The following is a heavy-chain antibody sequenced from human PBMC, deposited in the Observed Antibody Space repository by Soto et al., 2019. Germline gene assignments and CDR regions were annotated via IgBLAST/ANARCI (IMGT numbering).Heavy chain of an antibody. CDR3: ARDRVFGVVVYYYYMDV. V-gene: IGHV3-48*01. D-gene: IGHD3-3*01. J-gene: IGHJ6*03. Sequence: GGSLRLSCAASGFTFSSYSMNWVRQAPGKELEWVSYISSSSSTIYYADSVKGRFTISRDNAKNSLYLQMNSLRAEDTAVYYCARDRVFGVVVYYYYMDVWGKGTTVTVSS. CDR2: ISSSSSTI. CDR1: GFTFSSYS.